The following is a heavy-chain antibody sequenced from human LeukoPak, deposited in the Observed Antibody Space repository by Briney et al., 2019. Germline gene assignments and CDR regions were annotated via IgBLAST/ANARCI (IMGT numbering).Heavy chain of an antibody. V-gene: IGHV1-2*02. CDR3: AREPVDTPMDTSFDY. CDR2: INPNSGGT. D-gene: IGHD5-18*01. CDR1: GYTFTAYY. Sequence: GASVKVSCKASGYTFTAYYMHWVRQAPGQGLEWMGWINPNSGGTNYAQKFQGRVTMTRDTSITTVYMELSRLTSDDTAVYYCAREPVDTPMDTSFDYWGQGTLVTVSS. J-gene: IGHJ4*02.